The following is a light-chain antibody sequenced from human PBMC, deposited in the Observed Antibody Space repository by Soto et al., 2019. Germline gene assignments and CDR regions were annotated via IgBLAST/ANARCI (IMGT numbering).Light chain of an antibody. Sequence: EIVMTQSPATLSVTPGERATLSCRASQRVSSNLAWYQQKPGQAPRLLIYGASTRATGIPARFSGSGSGTEFTLTISSLQSEDFAGYYCQQYSNWPPWTFGQGTKVEIK. CDR3: QQYSNWPPWT. J-gene: IGKJ1*01. CDR2: GAS. V-gene: IGKV3-15*01. CDR1: QRVSSN.